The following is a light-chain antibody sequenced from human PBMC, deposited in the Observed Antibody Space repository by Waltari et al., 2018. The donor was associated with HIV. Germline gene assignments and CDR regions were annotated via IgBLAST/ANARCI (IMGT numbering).Light chain of an antibody. V-gene: IGLV1-47*01. CDR2: RNN. Sequence: QSVLTQPPSASGTPGQRVTISCSGSSSNIGSNFVYWYQQLPGTAPKLLIYRNNQRPSGVPDRFSGSKSGTSASLAISGRRSEDEADYYCAAWDDSLSGHWVFGGGTKVTVL. J-gene: IGLJ3*02. CDR3: AAWDDSLSGHWV. CDR1: SSNIGSNF.